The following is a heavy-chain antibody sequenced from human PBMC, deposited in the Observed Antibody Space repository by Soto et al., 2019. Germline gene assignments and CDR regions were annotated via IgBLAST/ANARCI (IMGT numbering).Heavy chain of an antibody. Sequence: QVQLHESGPGLVEPSGTLSLTCGVSSGSVSSDFWWSWLRQTPGKGLEWIGEIFHTGTTNYNPSLKSRVTISLDKSKNQLSLNLTSVTAADTAVYYCARFADYCFASSCYVFDPWGQGTLVTVSS. CDR1: SGSVSSDFW. V-gene: IGHV4-4*02. CDR3: ARFADYCFASSCYVFDP. D-gene: IGHD2-2*01. CDR2: IFHTGTT. J-gene: IGHJ5*02.